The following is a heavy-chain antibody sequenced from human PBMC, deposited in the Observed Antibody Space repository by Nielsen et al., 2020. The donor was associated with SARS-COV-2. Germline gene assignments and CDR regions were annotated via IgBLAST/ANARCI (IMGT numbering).Heavy chain of an antibody. V-gene: IGHV1-69*04. CDR2: IIPILGIA. CDR1: GGTFSSYA. J-gene: IGHJ3*02. Sequence: SVKVSCKASGGTFSSYAISWVRQAPGQGLEWMGRIIPILGIANYAQKFQGRVTITADKSTSTAYIELSSLRSEDTAVYYCARPLGYSYDDAFDIWGQGTMVTVSS. CDR3: ARPLGYSYDDAFDI. D-gene: IGHD5-18*01.